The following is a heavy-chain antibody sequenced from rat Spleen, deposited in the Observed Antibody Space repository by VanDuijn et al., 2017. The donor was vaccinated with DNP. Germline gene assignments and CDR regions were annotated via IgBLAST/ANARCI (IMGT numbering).Heavy chain of an antibody. V-gene: IGHV3-1*01. J-gene: IGHJ2*01. CDR2: ISYSGRT. CDR3: ARWVYYFDY. Sequence: VRLKESGPGLVQSSQTLSLTCTVSGFSLSTYHVHWIRQFPGNKMEYIGHISYSGRTTYNPSLKSRISITRDTSKNQVFLQFNSITTDDTATYYCARWVYYFDYWGQGVMVTVSS. CDR1: GFSLSTYH.